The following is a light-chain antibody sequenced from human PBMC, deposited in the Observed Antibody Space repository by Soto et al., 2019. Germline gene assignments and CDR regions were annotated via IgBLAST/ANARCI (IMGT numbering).Light chain of an antibody. Sequence: QSVLTQPPSVSGSPGQSITIPCTGTSGDVGGYNLVSWYQQHPGKAPKLMIYEVTERPSGVSNRFSGSKSGNTASLTISGLQPDDEADSYCCSHAGNSEVFGTGTKLTVL. CDR3: CSHAGNSEV. V-gene: IGLV2-23*02. CDR1: SGDVGGYNL. J-gene: IGLJ1*01. CDR2: EVT.